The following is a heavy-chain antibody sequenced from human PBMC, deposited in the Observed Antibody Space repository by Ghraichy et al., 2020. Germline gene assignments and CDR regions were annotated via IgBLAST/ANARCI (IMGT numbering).Heavy chain of an antibody. CDR2: IYHSGST. CDR1: GGSISSGGYS. CDR3: ARVGDSSGYLDAFDI. V-gene: IGHV4-30-2*01. Sequence: SETLSLTCAVSGGSISSGGYSWSWIRQPPGKGLEWIGYIYHSGSTYYNPSLKSRVTISVARSKNQFSLKLSSVTAADTAVYYCARVGDSSGYLDAFDIWGQGTMVTVSS. D-gene: IGHD3-22*01. J-gene: IGHJ3*02.